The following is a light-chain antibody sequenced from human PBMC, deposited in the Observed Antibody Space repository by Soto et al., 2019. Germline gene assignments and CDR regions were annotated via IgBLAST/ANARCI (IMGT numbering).Light chain of an antibody. J-gene: IGLJ1*01. Sequence: QSALTQPPSASGSPVQSVTISCTGTSSDVGAYNYVSWNQQLPGKAPKLIIYEVSKRPSGVPDRFSGYKSGNTASLTVSGLQAEDEADYYCTSYAGTYSFFYVFGTGTKLTVL. CDR1: SSDVGAYNY. V-gene: IGLV2-8*01. CDR3: TSYAGTYSFFYV. CDR2: EVS.